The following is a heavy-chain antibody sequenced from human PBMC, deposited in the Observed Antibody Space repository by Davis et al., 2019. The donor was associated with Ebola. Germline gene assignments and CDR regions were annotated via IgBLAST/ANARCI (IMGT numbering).Heavy chain of an antibody. CDR2: ISYDGSNK. J-gene: IGHJ4*02. Sequence: GESLKISCAASGFTLSGYAMHWVRQAPGKGLEWVAFISYDGSNKYYADSVKGRFTISRDNSKNTLYLQMNNLRAEDTAVYYCARDGEYCTNGICSTYFDNWGQGTLVTVSS. V-gene: IGHV3-30*12. CDR3: ARDGEYCTNGICSTYFDN. CDR1: GFTLSGYA. D-gene: IGHD2-8*01.